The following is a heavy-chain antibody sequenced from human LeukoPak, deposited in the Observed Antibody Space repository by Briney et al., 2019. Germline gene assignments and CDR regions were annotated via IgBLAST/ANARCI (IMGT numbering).Heavy chain of an antibody. D-gene: IGHD4-17*01. CDR2: ISSSGSTI. Sequence: PGGSLRLSCAASGFTFGDYYMSWIRQAPGKGLEWVSYISSSGSTIYYADSVKGRFTISRDNAKNSLYLQMNSLRAEDTAVYYCARELLMTTVTTFYNYWGQGTLVTVSS. J-gene: IGHJ4*02. CDR3: ARELLMTTVTTFYNY. CDR1: GFTFGDYY. V-gene: IGHV3-11*01.